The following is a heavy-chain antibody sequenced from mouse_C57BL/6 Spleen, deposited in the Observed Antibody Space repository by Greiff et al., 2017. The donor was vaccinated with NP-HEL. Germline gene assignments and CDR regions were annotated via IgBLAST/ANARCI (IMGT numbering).Heavy chain of an antibody. Sequence: QVQLKQPGAELVKPGASVKLSCKASGYTFTSYWMHWVKQRPGRGLEWIGRIDPNSGGTKYNEKFKSKATLTVDKPSSTAYMQLSSLTSEDSAVYYCARSYYYGSSYDPWYFDVWGTGTTVTVSS. CDR1: GYTFTSYW. CDR2: IDPNSGGT. V-gene: IGHV1-72*01. D-gene: IGHD1-1*01. CDR3: ARSYYYGSSYDPWYFDV. J-gene: IGHJ1*03.